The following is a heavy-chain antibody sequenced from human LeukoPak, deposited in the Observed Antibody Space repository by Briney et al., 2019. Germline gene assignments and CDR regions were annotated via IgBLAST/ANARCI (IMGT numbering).Heavy chain of an antibody. V-gene: IGHV3-23*01. CDR1: GFTFSSYA. CDR2: ISGSGGST. Sequence: GGSLRLSCAASGFTFSSYAMSWVRQAPGKGLEWVSAISGSGGSTYYADSVKGRFTISRDNSKNTLYLQMNSLRAEDTAVYYCAKLGPYDSSGYYYRPRDYWGQGTLVTVSS. CDR3: AKLGPYDSSGYYYRPRDY. J-gene: IGHJ4*02. D-gene: IGHD3-22*01.